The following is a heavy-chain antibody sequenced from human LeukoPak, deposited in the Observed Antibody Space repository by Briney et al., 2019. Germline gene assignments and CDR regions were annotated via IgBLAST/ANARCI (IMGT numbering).Heavy chain of an antibody. D-gene: IGHD2-15*01. Sequence: GGSLRLSCAASGFTFSSYSMNWVRQAPGKGLEWVSCISSSSSYIYYADSVKGRFTISRDNAKNSLYLQMNSLRAEDTAVYYCARAGCSGGSCYALVPWFDPWGQGTLVTVSS. CDR1: GFTFSSYS. V-gene: IGHV3-21*01. CDR3: ARAGCSGGSCYALVPWFDP. CDR2: ISSSSSYI. J-gene: IGHJ5*02.